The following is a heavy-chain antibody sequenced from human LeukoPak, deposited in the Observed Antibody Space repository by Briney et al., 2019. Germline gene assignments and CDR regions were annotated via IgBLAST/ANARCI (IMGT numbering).Heavy chain of an antibody. Sequence: ASVKVSCKASGGTFSSYAISWVRQAPGQGLEWMGGIIPIFGTANYAQKFQGRVTITADESTSTAYMELSSLRSEDTAVHYCARALTRYCSSTSCYLGYFDYWGQGTLVTVSS. CDR1: GGTFSSYA. CDR3: ARALTRYCSSTSCYLGYFDY. CDR2: IIPIFGTA. V-gene: IGHV1-69*13. D-gene: IGHD2-2*01. J-gene: IGHJ4*02.